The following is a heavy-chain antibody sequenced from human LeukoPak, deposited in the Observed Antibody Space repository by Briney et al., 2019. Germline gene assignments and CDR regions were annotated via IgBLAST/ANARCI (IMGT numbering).Heavy chain of an antibody. J-gene: IGHJ4*02. CDR2: INTSGGST. CDR1: GYIFTNYY. Sequence: ASVKVSCKASGYIFTNYYMHWVRQAPGQGLEWMGIINTSGGSTSSAQKFQGRVTMTRGTSTSTVYMELSSLRSEDTALYYCAKDAFLRGSLSPIDYWGQGTLVTVSS. CDR3: AKDAFLRGSLSPIDY. V-gene: IGHV1-46*01.